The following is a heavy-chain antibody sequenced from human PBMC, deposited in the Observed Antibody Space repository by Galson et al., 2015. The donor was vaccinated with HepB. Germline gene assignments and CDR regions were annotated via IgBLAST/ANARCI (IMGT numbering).Heavy chain of an antibody. CDR1: GGSISSSSYY. J-gene: IGHJ6*02. Sequence: LSLTCTVSGGSISSSSYYWGWVRQPPGKGLEWIGTIFYSGSTYSNPSLKSRVTISLDTSKNQFSLKLSSVTAADTAVYYCARESKLPNPYDFWIPSYGMDVWAKGPRSPSP. V-gene: IGHV4-39*07. CDR3: ARESKLPNPYDFWIPSYGMDV. D-gene: IGHD3-3*01. CDR2: IFYSGST.